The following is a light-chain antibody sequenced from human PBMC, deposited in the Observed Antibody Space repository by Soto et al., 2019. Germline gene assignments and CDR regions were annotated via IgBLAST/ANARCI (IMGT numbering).Light chain of an antibody. J-gene: IGKJ1*01. Sequence: EIVMTQSPATLSVSPGERAILPCRASQHIGSNLAWYQQKPGQAPRLLIYGASTRATGIPARFSDSGSGTEFTLTISSLQSEDFAVYYCQQYNNWPLTFGQGTKVDIK. CDR2: GAS. V-gene: IGKV3-15*01. CDR1: QHIGSN. CDR3: QQYNNWPLT.